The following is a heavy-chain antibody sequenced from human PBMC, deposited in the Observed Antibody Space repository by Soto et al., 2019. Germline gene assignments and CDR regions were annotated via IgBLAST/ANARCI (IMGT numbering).Heavy chain of an antibody. CDR2: LIPMFGTT. CDR1: RGTFNSYS. V-gene: IGHV1-69*18. CDR3: ARAAVLTFTRFYDVDV. J-gene: IGHJ6*02. D-gene: IGHD6-13*01. Sequence: QVQLVQSGAEVKTPGSSVKVSCKASRGTFNSYSINWVRQAPGQGLEWMGRLIPMFGTTDYAQRFQGRVTFTADESTNTASMEVTNLTSEDTAVYYCARAAVLTFTRFYDVDVWGQGTTVTVSS.